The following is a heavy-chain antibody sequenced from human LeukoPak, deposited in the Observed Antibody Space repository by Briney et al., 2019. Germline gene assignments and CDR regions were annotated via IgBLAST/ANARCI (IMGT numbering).Heavy chain of an antibody. V-gene: IGHV3-33*01. CDR1: GFTLSDYG. Sequence: GGSLRLSCTASGFTLSDYGMHWVRQPPGKGLEWVAIIWYDDTNKNYADSVKGRFTISRDNSKNTLSLQMNSLRAEDTAVYYCARGVDYYENSGTIDYWGQGTLVTVSS. D-gene: IGHD3-22*01. J-gene: IGHJ4*02. CDR3: ARGVDYYENSGTIDY. CDR2: IWYDDTNK.